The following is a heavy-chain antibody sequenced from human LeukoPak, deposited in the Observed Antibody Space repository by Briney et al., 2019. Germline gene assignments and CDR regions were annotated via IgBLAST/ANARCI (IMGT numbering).Heavy chain of an antibody. CDR1: GYTFTGYY. J-gene: IGHJ6*03. D-gene: IGHD3-22*01. V-gene: IGHV1-2*02. Sequence: GASVKVSCKASGYTFTGYYMHWVRQAPGQGLEWMGWINPNSGGTNYAQKFQGRVTMTRDTSISTAYMELSRLRSDDTAVYYCARGSPDSSGYYSNYYYYMDVWGKGTTVTISS. CDR3: ARGSPDSSGYYSNYYYYMDV. CDR2: INPNSGGT.